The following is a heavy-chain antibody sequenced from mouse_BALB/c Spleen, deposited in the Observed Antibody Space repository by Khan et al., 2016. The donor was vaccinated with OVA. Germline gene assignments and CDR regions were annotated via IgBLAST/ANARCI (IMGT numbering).Heavy chain of an antibody. CDR3: ARPSYDPRDFEV. V-gene: IGHV14-3*02. D-gene: IGHD2-3*01. J-gene: IGHJ1*01. CDR2: IAPANGNT. CDR1: GFNIKDTY. Sequence: VRLQQSGAELVKPGASVKLSCTASGFNIKDTYLHWVKQRPEQGLEWIGRIAPANGNTQYDPKFQGKATITSDTSSNTSYLQLNSLTSEDTAVYYCARPSYDPRDFEVWGAGTTLTVSS.